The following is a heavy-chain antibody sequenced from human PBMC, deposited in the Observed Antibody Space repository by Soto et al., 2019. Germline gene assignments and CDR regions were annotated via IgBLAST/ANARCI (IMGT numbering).Heavy chain of an antibody. D-gene: IGHD2-8*02. CDR3: AREISGGGTLNWFDP. CDR2: INPNSGGT. CDR1: GGTFSSYA. J-gene: IGHJ5*02. Sequence: ASVKVSCKASGGTFSSYAISWVRQAPGQGLEWMGWINPNSGGTNYAQKFKGRVIMTRDTSSSTVYMDLIGLKYDDTAVFYCAREISGGGTLNWFDPWGQGSLVTVSS. V-gene: IGHV1-2*02.